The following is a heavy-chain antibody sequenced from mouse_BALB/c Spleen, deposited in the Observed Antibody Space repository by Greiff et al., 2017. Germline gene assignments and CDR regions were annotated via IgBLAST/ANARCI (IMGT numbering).Heavy chain of an antibody. J-gene: IGHJ4*01. V-gene: IGHV5-17*02. D-gene: IGHD1-1*01. CDR3: ARWGYGSHYAMDY. CDR2: ISSGSSTI. CDR1: GFTFSSFG. Sequence: EVKVVESGGGLVQPGGSRKLSCAASGFTFSSFGMHWVRQAPEKGLEWVAYISSGSSTIYYADTVKGRFTISRDNPKNTLFLQMTSLRSEDTAMYYCARWGYGSHYAMDYWGQGTSVTVSS.